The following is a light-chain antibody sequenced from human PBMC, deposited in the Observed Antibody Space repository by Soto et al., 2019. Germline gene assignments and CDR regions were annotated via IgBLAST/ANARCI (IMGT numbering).Light chain of an antibody. CDR3: CSFPGTSTLYV. CDR1: SSDVGSSHF. J-gene: IGLJ1*01. Sequence: QSALTQPASVSGSPGQSLTISCTGTSSDVGSSHFVSWYQQHPGKAPKLIIYEGSRRPSGVSGRFSGSKSGNAASLTISGLQAEDEADYYCCSFPGTSTLYVFGSGTKLTVL. V-gene: IGLV2-23*01. CDR2: EGS.